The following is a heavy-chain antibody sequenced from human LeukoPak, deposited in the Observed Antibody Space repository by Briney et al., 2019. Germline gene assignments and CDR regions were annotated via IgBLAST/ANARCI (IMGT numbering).Heavy chain of an antibody. CDR1: GFTFSSYS. CDR2: ISSSSSYI. D-gene: IGHD5-12*01. CDR3: ARDIVATITPYYYYYGMDV. J-gene: IGHJ6*02. Sequence: GGSLRLSCAASGFTFSSYSMNWVRQVPGKGLEWVSSISSSSSYIYYADSVKGRFTISRDNAKNSLYLQMNSLRAEDTAVYYCARDIVATITPYYYYYGMDVWGQGTTVTASS. V-gene: IGHV3-21*01.